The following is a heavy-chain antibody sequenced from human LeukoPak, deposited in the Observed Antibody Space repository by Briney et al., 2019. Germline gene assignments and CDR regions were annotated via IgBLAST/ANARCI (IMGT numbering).Heavy chain of an antibody. CDR3: ARVSGELDPNFDY. D-gene: IGHD1-26*01. CDR1: GFTFSAYT. CDR2: IKQDGSEK. Sequence: GGSLRLSCAASGFTFSAYTMNWVRQAPGKGLEWVANIKQDGSEKYYVDSVKGRFTISRDNAKNSLYLQMNSLRAEDTAVYYCARVSGELDPNFDYWGQGTLVTVSS. J-gene: IGHJ4*02. V-gene: IGHV3-7*03.